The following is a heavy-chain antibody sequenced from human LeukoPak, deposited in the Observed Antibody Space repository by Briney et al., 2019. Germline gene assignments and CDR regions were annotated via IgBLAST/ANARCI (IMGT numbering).Heavy chain of an antibody. D-gene: IGHD1-1*01. Sequence: GGSLRLPCAASGFTLSSYAMSGARHAPGKGLEWVSAISGSGGSTYYADSVKGRFTISRDNSKNTLYLQMNSLRAEDTAVYYCAKDQEGTQFDYWGQGTLVTVSS. CDR3: AKDQEGTQFDY. CDR2: ISGSGGST. V-gene: IGHV3-23*01. J-gene: IGHJ4*02. CDR1: GFTLSSYA.